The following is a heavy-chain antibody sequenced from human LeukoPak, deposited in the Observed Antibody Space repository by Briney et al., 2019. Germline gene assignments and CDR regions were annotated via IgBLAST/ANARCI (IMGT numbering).Heavy chain of an antibody. CDR3: ARDRRYCSGGSCYSFDY. CDR1: GYTFTCYY. Sequence: ASVKVSCKASGYTFTCYYMHWVRQAPGQGLEWMGRINPNSGGTNYAQKFQGRVTMTRDTSISTAYMELSRLRSDDAAVYYCARDRRYCSGGSCYSFDYWGQGTPVTVSS. CDR2: INPNSGGT. J-gene: IGHJ4*02. D-gene: IGHD2-15*01. V-gene: IGHV1-2*06.